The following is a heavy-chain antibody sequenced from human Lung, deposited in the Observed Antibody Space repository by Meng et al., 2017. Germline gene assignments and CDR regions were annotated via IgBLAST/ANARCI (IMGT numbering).Heavy chain of an antibody. V-gene: IGHV4-30-4*08. CDR3: ARCQKGYFDL. Sequence: ASGTGLGQPLHPHSPYCTFSYGSHSNSNYYSSWLRQPPRKGLEMIAQIYNSGSTYHHPSLKSPIPISVDTSQNQFYLKLSSATAAYSSVYYCARCQKGYFDLWGRGTLVTVSS. CDR2: IYNSGST. J-gene: IGHJ2*01. CDR1: YGSHSNSNYY.